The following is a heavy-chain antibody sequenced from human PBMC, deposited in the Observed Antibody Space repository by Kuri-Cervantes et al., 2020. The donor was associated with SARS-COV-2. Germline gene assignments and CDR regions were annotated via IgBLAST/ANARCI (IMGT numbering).Heavy chain of an antibody. CDR2: ISYDGSNK. V-gene: IGHV3-30-3*01. J-gene: IGHJ5*02. CDR3: ARVGRMGLQKNWFDP. CDR1: GFTFSSYA. Sequence: GESLKISCAASGFTFSSYAMHWVRQAPGKGLEWVAVISYDGSNKYYADSVKGRFTISRDNSKNTLYLQMNSLRAEDTAVYYCARVGRMGLQKNWFDPWGQGTLVTVSS. D-gene: IGHD4-11*01.